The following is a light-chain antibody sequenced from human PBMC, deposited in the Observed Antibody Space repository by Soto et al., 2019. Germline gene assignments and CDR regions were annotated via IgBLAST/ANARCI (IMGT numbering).Light chain of an antibody. V-gene: IGKV3-20*01. Sequence: EIVLTQSPGTLSLSPGERATLSCRASQSVSSNYLAGYQQKPGQAPRLLIYGASSRATGIPDRFSGSGSGTDFTLTSSRLEPEDCAVYYCQQYDSSPLTFGGVTKVEIK. CDR2: GAS. CDR1: QSVSSNY. J-gene: IGKJ4*01. CDR3: QQYDSSPLT.